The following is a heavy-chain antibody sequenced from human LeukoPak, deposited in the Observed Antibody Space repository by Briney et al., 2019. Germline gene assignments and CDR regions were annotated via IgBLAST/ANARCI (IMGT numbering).Heavy chain of an antibody. CDR2: ISSSSSYI. CDR1: GFTFSSYS. J-gene: IGHJ4*02. V-gene: IGHV3-21*01. CDR3: ARGLYCSSTSCFYYFDY. D-gene: IGHD2-2*01. Sequence: GGSLRLSCAASGFTFSSYSMDWVRQAPGKGLEWVSSISSSSSYIYYADSVKGRFTISRDNAKNSLYLQMNSLRAEDTAVYYCARGLYCSSTSCFYYFDYWGQGTLVTVSS.